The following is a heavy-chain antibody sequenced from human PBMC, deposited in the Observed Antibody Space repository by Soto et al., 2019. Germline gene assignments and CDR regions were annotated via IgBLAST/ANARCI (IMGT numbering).Heavy chain of an antibody. Sequence: QDQLVQSGAEVKKPGSSVKVSCKAFGGPFSSHTFSWVRQAPGQGLEWMGRIIPALGTTTYAQKFQGRVTITADESVTTVYMELTSLRTADTAVYSCARPDFGDYWYFDLWGRGTLVTVSS. CDR1: GGPFSSHT. D-gene: IGHD4-17*01. V-gene: IGHV1-69*08. CDR3: ARPDFGDYWYFDL. J-gene: IGHJ2*01. CDR2: IIPALGTT.